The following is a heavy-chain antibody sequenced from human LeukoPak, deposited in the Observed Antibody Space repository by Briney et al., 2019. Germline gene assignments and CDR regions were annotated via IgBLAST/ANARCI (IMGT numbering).Heavy chain of an antibody. D-gene: IGHD6-19*01. CDR2: ISSSSDTI. V-gene: IGHV3-48*01. J-gene: IGHJ6*03. Sequence: GGTLRLSCAASGFTFSSYGMSWVRQAPGKGLEWVSYISSSSDTIYYADSVKGRFTISRDSAKNSLYLQVNSLRAEDTAVYYCARGQKSVGRVLAGTTIYNYYYYMDVWGKGTTVTVSS. CDR1: GFTFSSYG. CDR3: ARGQKSVGRVLAGTTIYNYYYYMDV.